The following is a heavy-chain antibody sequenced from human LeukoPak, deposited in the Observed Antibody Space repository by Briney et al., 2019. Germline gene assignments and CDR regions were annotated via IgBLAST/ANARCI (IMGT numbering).Heavy chain of an antibody. CDR1: GGSISSYY. V-gene: IGHV4-4*07. D-gene: IGHD5-12*01. J-gene: IGHJ4*02. CDR2: IYTSGST. CDR3: ASGRGYSGYDVLDY. Sequence: AEALSLTCTVSGGSISSYYWSWIRQPAGKGLEWIGRIYTSGSTNYNPSLKSRVTMSVDTSKNQFSLKLSSVTAADTVVYYGASGRGYSGYDVLDYWGQGTLVTVSS.